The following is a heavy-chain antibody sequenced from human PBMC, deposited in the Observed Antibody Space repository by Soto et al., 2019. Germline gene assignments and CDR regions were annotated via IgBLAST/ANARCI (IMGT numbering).Heavy chain of an antibody. Sequence: QVQLMQSGGEVKKPGASVKVSCKTSGYTFTTYGISWVRQAPGQGLEWVGWISAYSGKTHYAQKFQGKVTMTTDTSTNTAYLERRSLRSDDTAVYYCARDPYLGDHQYWGQGTLVTVSS. D-gene: IGHD3-16*01. V-gene: IGHV1-18*01. J-gene: IGHJ4*02. CDR2: ISAYSGKT. CDR3: ARDPYLGDHQY. CDR1: GYTFTTYG.